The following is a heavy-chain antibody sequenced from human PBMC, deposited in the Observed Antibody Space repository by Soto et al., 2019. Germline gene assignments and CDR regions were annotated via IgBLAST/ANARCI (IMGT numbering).Heavy chain of an antibody. J-gene: IGHJ4*02. D-gene: IGHD3-10*01. CDR1: GGSFSGYY. CDR2: INPSGST. CDR3: ARVNAPLITLHREIYYFDY. Sequence: QVHLQQWAAGLLKTSETLSLTCAVYGGSFSGYYCIWIRQPPGKGLEWIGEINPSGSTNHNPSLMSRVTISLDTSKNQFSRIMNSVTASDTAVYYCARVNAPLITLHREIYYFDYWSQGTMVTVSS. V-gene: IGHV4-34*01.